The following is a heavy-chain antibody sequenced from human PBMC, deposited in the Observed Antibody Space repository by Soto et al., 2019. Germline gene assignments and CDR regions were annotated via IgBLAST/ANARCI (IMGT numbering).Heavy chain of an antibody. J-gene: IGHJ5*02. Sequence: ASVKVSCKAIGYSFTSHYIHWVRQAPGQGLEWMGTIYPGGVNIGYAQKFQGRVTMTKDTSTTTVYMELNRLTSEDTAVYYCARDQSWHDLVWWXDPWGQGTLVTV. CDR1: GYSFTSHY. D-gene: IGHD1-1*01. CDR2: IYPGGVNI. V-gene: IGHV1-46*03. CDR3: ARDQSWHDLVWWXDP.